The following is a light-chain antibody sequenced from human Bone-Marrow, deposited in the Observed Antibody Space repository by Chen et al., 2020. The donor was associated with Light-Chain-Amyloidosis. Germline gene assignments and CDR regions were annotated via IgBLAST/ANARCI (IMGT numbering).Light chain of an antibody. CDR2: DVT. Sequence: QSALTQPASVSGPPGQSITISCTGTNSDIGTYNYVSWYQQHPGKAPKLIIYDVTNRPSGVSTRFSGSKSGNTASLTISGLQTEDEADYYCTSYTVTSTLYVFGTGTKVTVL. CDR3: TSYTVTSTLYV. CDR1: NSDIGTYNY. J-gene: IGLJ1*01. V-gene: IGLV2-14*03.